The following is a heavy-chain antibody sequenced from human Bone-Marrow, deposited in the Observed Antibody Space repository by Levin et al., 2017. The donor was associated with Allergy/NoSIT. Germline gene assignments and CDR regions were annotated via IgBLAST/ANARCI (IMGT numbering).Heavy chain of an antibody. Sequence: PSETLSLTCTVSGGSVSFGDYYWSWIRQPPGKGLQWIGYTSYSGSPYYSPSLKSRINISIDTSKNQLSLKLSSGTAADTAGYFCARGAGYDSTWYWDSWGKGTLATVSS. J-gene: IGHJ4*02. V-gene: IGHV4-30-4*01. CDR2: TSYSGSP. CDR3: ARGAGYDSTWYWDS. CDR1: GGSVSFGDYY. D-gene: IGHD2-2*01.